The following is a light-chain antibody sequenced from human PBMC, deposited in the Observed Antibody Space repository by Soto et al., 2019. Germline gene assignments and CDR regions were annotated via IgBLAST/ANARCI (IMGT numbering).Light chain of an antibody. CDR1: QSISSF. CDR2: SAS. V-gene: IGKV1-39*01. J-gene: IGKJ4*01. Sequence: DIQMTQSPSSLSASVGDRVTITCRASQSISSFLNWYQHRPGKAPKLLVYSASTLQTGVPPRFSGSGSGTDFTLTISSLQPEDFAVYYCQQSYSTLTFGGGTKVEIK. CDR3: QQSYSTLT.